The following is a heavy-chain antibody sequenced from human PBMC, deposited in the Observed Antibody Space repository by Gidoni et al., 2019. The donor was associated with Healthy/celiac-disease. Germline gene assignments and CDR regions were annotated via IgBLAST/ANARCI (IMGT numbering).Heavy chain of an antibody. CDR1: GYTFTSYG. V-gene: IGHV1-18*01. J-gene: IGHJ4*02. Sequence: QVQLVQSGAEVKKPGASVKVSCKASGYTFTSYGISWVRQATGQGLEWMGWISAYNGNTNYAQKLQGRVTMTTDTATSTAYMELRSLRSDDTAVYYCARDKVRQWLVLGRFYDSSGLDYWGQGTLVTVSS. D-gene: IGHD3-22*01. CDR2: ISAYNGNT. CDR3: ARDKVRQWLVLGRFYDSSGLDY.